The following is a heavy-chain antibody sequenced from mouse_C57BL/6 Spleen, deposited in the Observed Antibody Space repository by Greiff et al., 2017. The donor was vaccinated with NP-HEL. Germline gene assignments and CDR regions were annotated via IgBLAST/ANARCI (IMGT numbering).Heavy chain of an antibody. CDR1: GYAFSSYW. CDR3: ARPRGGYYAMDY. V-gene: IGHV1-80*01. J-gene: IGHJ4*01. Sequence: QVQLKESGAELVKPGASVKISCKASGYAFSSYWMNWVKQRPGKGLEWIGQIYPGDGDTNYNGKFKGKATLTADKSSSTAYMQLSSLTSEDSAVYFCARPRGGYYAMDYWGQGTSVTVSS. CDR2: IYPGDGDT.